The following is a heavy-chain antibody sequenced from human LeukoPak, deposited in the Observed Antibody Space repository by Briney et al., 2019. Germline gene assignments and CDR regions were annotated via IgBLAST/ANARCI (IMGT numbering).Heavy chain of an antibody. Sequence: PGGSLRLSCAASGFTFSDYYMNWIRQTPGKGLEWLSYIGPSGSSIYYADSVKGRFTISRDNAKNTLYLQMNSLRAEDTAVYYCAKDLQTIAARTSFDYWGQGTLVTVSS. D-gene: IGHD6-6*01. CDR1: GFTFSDYY. CDR2: IGPSGSSI. CDR3: AKDLQTIAARTSFDY. J-gene: IGHJ4*02. V-gene: IGHV3-11*04.